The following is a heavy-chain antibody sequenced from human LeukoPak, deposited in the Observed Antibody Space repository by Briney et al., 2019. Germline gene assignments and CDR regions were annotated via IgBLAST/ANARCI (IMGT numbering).Heavy chain of an antibody. CDR2: INPNSGGT. CDR3: ARGDTIFGVVRNWFDP. D-gene: IGHD3-3*01. Sequence: ASVKVSCKASGYIFTDYSLHWVRQAPGQGLEWMGWINPNSGGTNYAQKFQGRVTMTRDTSISTAYMELSRLRSDDTAVYYCARGDTIFGVVRNWFDPWGQGTLVTVSS. CDR1: GYIFTDYS. J-gene: IGHJ5*02. V-gene: IGHV1-2*02.